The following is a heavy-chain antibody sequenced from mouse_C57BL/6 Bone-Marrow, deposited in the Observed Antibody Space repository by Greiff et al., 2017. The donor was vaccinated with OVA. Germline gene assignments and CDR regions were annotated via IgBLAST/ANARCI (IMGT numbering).Heavy chain of an antibody. V-gene: IGHV1-82*01. J-gene: IGHJ3*01. CDR1: GYAFSSSW. CDR2: IYPGDGDT. Sequence: QVQLQQSGPELLKPGASVKISCKASGYAFSSSWMNWVKQRPGKGLEWIGRIYPGDGDTNYNGKFKGKATLTADKSSSTAYMQLSSLTSEDSAVYFCANQGFAYWGQGTLVTVSA. CDR3: ANQGFAY.